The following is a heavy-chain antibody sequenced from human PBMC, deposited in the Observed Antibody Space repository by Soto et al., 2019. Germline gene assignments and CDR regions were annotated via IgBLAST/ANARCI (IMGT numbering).Heavy chain of an antibody. CDR1: GFTFSSYA. V-gene: IGHV3-64*04. CDR2: ISTNGGST. D-gene: IGHD6-19*01. CDR3: AREGIGSGWYYFDY. J-gene: IGHJ4*02. Sequence: GGSLRLSCSASGFTFSSYAMHWVRQAPGKGLEYVSCISTNGGSTDYADSVKGRFTISRDNAKNSLYLQMNSLRAEDTALYYCAREGIGSGWYYFDYWGQGTLVTVSS.